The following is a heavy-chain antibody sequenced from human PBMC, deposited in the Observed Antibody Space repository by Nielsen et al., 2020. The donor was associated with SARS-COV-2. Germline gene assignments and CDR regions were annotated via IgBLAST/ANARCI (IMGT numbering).Heavy chain of an antibody. CDR2: ISYEGSKK. CDR1: GFTFNNYG. CDR3: AKRRAVFMLTFGGEGAMDV. J-gene: IGHJ6*02. Sequence: GESLKISCAASGFTFNNYGFYWVRQAPGKGLEWVASISYEGSKKYYADPLTGRFTVSRDTSKNTVYLQMNNLSVEDTAVYHCAKRRAVFMLTFGGEGAMDVWGQGTTVSVSS. D-gene: IGHD3-16*01. V-gene: IGHV3-30*18.